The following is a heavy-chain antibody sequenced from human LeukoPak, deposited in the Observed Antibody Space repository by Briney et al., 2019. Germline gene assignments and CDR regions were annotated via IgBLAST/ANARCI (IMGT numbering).Heavy chain of an antibody. J-gene: IGHJ4*02. Sequence: SETLSLTCAVYGGSFSGYYWSWIRQPPGKGLEWIGEINHSGSTNYNPSLKSRVTISVDTAKNQFSLKLSSVTPADTAVYYCARVYYYDSTPQTFDYWGQGTLVTVSS. D-gene: IGHD3-22*01. V-gene: IGHV4-34*01. CDR1: GGSFSGYY. CDR2: INHSGST. CDR3: ARVYYYDSTPQTFDY.